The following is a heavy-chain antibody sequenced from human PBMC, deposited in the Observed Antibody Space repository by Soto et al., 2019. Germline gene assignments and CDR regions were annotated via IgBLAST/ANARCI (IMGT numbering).Heavy chain of an antibody. CDR2: IYSGGST. CDR3: ARANVVVLAAMGNYYYYGMDF. J-gene: IGHJ6*02. V-gene: IGHV3-53*04. D-gene: IGHD2-2*01. CDR1: GFTVSSNY. Sequence: GGSLRLSCAASGFTVSSNYMSWVRQAPGKGLEWVSVIYSGGSTYYADSVKGRFTISRHNSKNTLYLQMNSLRAEDTAVYYCARANVVVLAAMGNYYYYGMDFWGQGSTDTVSS.